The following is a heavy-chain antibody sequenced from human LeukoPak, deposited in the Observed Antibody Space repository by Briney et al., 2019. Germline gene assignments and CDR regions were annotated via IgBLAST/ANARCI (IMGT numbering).Heavy chain of an antibody. CDR2: FDPEDGET. CDR1: GYTLTELS. V-gene: IGHV1-24*01. Sequence: ASVKVSCKVSGYTLTELSMHWVRQAPGKGLEWMGGFDPEDGETIYAQKFQGRVTMTEDTSTDTAYMELSSLRSEDTAVYYCAIAFGPTNSSRLDHWGQGTLVTVSS. CDR3: AIAFGPTNSSRLDH. D-gene: IGHD3-10*01. J-gene: IGHJ4*02.